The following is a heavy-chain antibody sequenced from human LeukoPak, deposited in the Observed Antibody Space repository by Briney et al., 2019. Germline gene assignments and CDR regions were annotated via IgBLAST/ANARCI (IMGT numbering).Heavy chain of an antibody. Sequence: GGSLRLSCAPSGFTFRTYAMNWVRQAPGKGLEWVAVIVGDGGGIHYAESVKGRFTISRDNSQNTSYLQMNDLRADDTATYFCAKDRTPDGYYSIDFWGQGTLVTVSS. D-gene: IGHD2-21*02. CDR3: AKDRTPDGYYSIDF. CDR2: IVGDGGGI. CDR1: GFTFRTYA. V-gene: IGHV3-23*01. J-gene: IGHJ4*02.